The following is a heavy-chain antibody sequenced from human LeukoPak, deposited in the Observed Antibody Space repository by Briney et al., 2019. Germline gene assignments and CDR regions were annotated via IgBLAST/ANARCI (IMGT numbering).Heavy chain of an antibody. CDR2: INHSGST. V-gene: IGHV4-34*01. CDR3: ARGFTMIDV. J-gene: IGHJ6*02. Sequence: GLEWIGEINHSGSTNYNPSLKSRVTISVDTSKNQFSLKLSSVTAADTAVYYCARGFTMIDVWGQGTTVTVSS. D-gene: IGHD3-22*01.